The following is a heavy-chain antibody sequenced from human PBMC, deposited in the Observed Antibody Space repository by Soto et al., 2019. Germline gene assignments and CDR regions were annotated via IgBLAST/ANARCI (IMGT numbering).Heavy chain of an antibody. V-gene: IGHV3-48*01. CDR2: ISSSSSTI. D-gene: IGHD3-10*01. CDR3: ARDLKTRWFGELINYFDY. CDR1: GFTFSSYS. Sequence: PGGSLRLSCAASGFTFSSYSMNWVRQAPGKGLEWVSYISSSSSTIYYADSVKGRFTISRDNAKNSLYLQMNSLRAEDTAVYYCARDLKTRWFGELINYFDYWGQGTLVTVSS. J-gene: IGHJ4*02.